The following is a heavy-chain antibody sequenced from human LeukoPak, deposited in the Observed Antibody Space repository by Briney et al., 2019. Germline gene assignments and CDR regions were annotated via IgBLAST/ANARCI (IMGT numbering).Heavy chain of an antibody. Sequence: GGSLRLSCATSGFTFSSYAMSWVRQAPGKGLEWVSAIRGSGGSTYYADSVKGRFTISRDNSKNTLHLQMNSLRAEDTAVYYCAKGTSPYYYGMDVWGQGTTVTVSS. CDR3: AKGTSPYYYGMDV. CDR1: GFTFSSYA. CDR2: IRGSGGST. V-gene: IGHV3-23*01. J-gene: IGHJ6*02. D-gene: IGHD1-7*01.